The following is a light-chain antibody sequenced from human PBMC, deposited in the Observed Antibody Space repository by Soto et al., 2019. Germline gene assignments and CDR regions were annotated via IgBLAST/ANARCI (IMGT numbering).Light chain of an antibody. CDR1: SSNIGSGYD. CDR3: QPYDSSLSGFV. J-gene: IGLJ1*01. V-gene: IGLV1-40*01. CDR2: DDF. Sequence: QSALTQPPSVSGAPGQRVTISCTGSSSNIGSGYDVHWYQQLPGTAPKLLIYDDFNRPSGVPDRFSGSKSGTSASLAITGLQAEDETDYYCQPYDSSLSGFVFGTGTKVTVL.